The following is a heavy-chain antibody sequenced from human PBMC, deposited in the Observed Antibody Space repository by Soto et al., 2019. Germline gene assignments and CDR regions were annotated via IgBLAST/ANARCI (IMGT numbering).Heavy chain of an antibody. Sequence: PSETLSLTCTVSGASISTSYWSWIRQPPGKGLEWIGYIYYTGSTNFNPSLRSRVTISLPTSKNQFSLKLTSVTAADTAVYYCATLDSNGYYSFDYWGQGTLVTVSS. CDR3: ATLDSNGYYSFDY. CDR2: IYYTGST. D-gene: IGHD3-22*01. J-gene: IGHJ4*02. V-gene: IGHV4-59*01. CDR1: GASISTSY.